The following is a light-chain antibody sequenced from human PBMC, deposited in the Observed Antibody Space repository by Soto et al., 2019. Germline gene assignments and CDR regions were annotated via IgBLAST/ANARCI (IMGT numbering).Light chain of an antibody. Sequence: EIMMTQSPATLSVSPGERATLSCRASQSVSDNLAWYQKKPGQAPRLLIYGASTRATGIPARFSGSGSGTEFTLTISSLQSEDFAVYYCQQYGSSPRYTFGQGTKLEIK. V-gene: IGKV3-15*01. CDR2: GAS. J-gene: IGKJ2*01. CDR1: QSVSDN. CDR3: QQYGSSPRYT.